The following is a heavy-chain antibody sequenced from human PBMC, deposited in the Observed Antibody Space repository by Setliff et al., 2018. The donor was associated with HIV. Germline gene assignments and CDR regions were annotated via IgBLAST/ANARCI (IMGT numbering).Heavy chain of an antibody. Sequence: SVKVSCKASGGTLNDYAISWVRQAPGQGLEWMGGIIPIFGTSNYAQKFQGRVTITADESTSTAYMELSSLRFEDTAVYYCARFPVLGGMDVWGQGTTVTVSS. CDR3: ARFPVLGGMDV. CDR1: GGTLNDYA. V-gene: IGHV1-69*13. D-gene: IGHD1-20*01. J-gene: IGHJ6*02. CDR2: IIPIFGTS.